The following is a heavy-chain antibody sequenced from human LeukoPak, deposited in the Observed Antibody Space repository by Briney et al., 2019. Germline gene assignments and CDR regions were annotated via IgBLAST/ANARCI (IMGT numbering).Heavy chain of an antibody. CDR1: GFTFSNHG. J-gene: IGHJ4*02. CDR2: LYYSGST. V-gene: IGHV4-59*11. Sequence: GSLRLSCAASGFTFSNHGMHWIRQPPGKGLEWIGYLYYSGSTNYSPSLKSRVTISVDTSKNQFSLKLNSVTAADTAVYYCARANRVTIFGVVILDYFDYWGQGTLVTVSS. CDR3: ARANRVTIFGVVILDYFDY. D-gene: IGHD3-3*01.